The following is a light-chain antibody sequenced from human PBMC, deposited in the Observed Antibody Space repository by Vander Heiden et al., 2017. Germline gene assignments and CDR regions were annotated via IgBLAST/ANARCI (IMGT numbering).Light chain of an antibody. J-gene: IGKJ5*01. Sequence: IQLTQSPAFLSASVGERVIITCRASQSISNYLNWYQHKLGEAPKLLIYAASSLQSGVPARFSGSGSGTDFTLTINSLQPEDFATYYCQQYDDLPITFGQGTRLESK. V-gene: IGKV1-39*01. CDR2: AAS. CDR1: QSISNY. CDR3: QQYDDLPIT.